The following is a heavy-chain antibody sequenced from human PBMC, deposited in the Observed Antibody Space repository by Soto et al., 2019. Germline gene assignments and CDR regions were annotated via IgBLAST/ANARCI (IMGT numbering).Heavy chain of an antibody. CDR2: INHSGST. V-gene: IGHV4-34*01. D-gene: IGHD2-15*01. CDR1: VGSVSGYY. CDR3: ARGVCGGSCSGWIHYYYYYGMDV. J-gene: IGHJ6*02. Sequence: SETRSLTCSFYVGSVSGYYWSWVRQPPGNWLEWIVEINHSGSTNYNPSLKSRVTISVDTSKNQFSLKLSSVTAADTAVYYCARGVCGGSCSGWIHYYYYYGMDVWGQGTTVTVSS.